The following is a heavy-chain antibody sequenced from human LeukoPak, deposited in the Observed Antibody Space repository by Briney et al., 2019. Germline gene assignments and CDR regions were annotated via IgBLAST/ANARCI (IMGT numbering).Heavy chain of an antibody. CDR3: ARDVPHNWFDT. J-gene: IGHJ5*02. Sequence: GGPLRLSCGASGITFGNNWMHWVRQGPGKGLVWISRINSYGGGAIYADSVKGRFTVSRDNAKNTLYLQMNSLRAEDTAVYYCARDVPHNWFDTWGQGTLVTVSS. CDR1: GITFGNNW. V-gene: IGHV3-74*01. CDR2: INSYGGGA.